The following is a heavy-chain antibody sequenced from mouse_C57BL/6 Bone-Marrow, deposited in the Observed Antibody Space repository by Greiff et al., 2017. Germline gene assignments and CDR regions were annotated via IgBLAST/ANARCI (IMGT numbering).Heavy chain of an antibody. CDR2: IDPSDSYT. J-gene: IGHJ3*01. CDR1: GYTFTSYW. D-gene: IGHD1-1*01. Sequence: QVQLQQPGAELVRPGTSVKLSCKASGYTFTSYWMHWVKQRPGQGLEWIGVIDPSDSYTNYNQKFKGKATLTVDTSSSTADMQLSSLTSEDSAVYYCARGGYYGSRIAYWGQGTLVTVSA. CDR3: ARGGYYGSRIAY. V-gene: IGHV1-59*01.